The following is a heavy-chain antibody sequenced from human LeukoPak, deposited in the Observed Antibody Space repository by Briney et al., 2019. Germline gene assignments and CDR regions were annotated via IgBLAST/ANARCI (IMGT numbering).Heavy chain of an antibody. Sequence: ASVKVSCKASGYTFTSYDINWARQATGQGLEWMGWMNPNSGNTGYAQKFQGRVTMTRNTSISTAYMELSSLRSEDTAVYYCARSSAIVGAVGYYFDYWGQGTLVTVSS. CDR3: ARSSAIVGAVGYYFDY. V-gene: IGHV1-8*01. CDR2: MNPNSGNT. CDR1: GYTFTSYD. D-gene: IGHD1-26*01. J-gene: IGHJ4*02.